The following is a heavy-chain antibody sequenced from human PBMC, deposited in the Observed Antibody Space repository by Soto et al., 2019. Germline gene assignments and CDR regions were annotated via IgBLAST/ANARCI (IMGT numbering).Heavy chain of an antibody. Sequence: GESLKISCKGSGYNFTSYWIGWVRQMPGKGLEWMGIIYPGDSDTRYSPSFQGQVTISADKSISTAYLQWSSLKASDTAMYYCARRGDCSSTSCYGTHYYYMDVWGKGTTVTVSS. D-gene: IGHD2-2*01. CDR3: ARRGDCSSTSCYGTHYYYMDV. CDR1: GYNFTSYW. V-gene: IGHV5-51*01. J-gene: IGHJ6*03. CDR2: IYPGDSDT.